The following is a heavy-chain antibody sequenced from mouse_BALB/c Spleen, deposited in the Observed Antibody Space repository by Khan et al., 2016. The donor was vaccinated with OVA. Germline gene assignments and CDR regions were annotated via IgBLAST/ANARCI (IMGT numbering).Heavy chain of an antibody. Sequence: QMQLEESGPGLVAPSQSLSITCTVSGFSLTDYAVSWIRQPPGKGLEWLGVIWVSGSKYYNSVLKPRLNISKYNSKSQVFLKMHSRQKDDTAMYYCARDPPYYSMDYWGQGTSVTVSS. V-gene: IGHV2-6-5*01. CDR2: IWVSGSK. CDR3: ARDPPYYSMDY. CDR1: GFSLTDYA. J-gene: IGHJ4*01.